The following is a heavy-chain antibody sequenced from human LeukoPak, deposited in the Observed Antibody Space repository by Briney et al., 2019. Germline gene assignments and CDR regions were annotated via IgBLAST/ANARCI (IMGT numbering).Heavy chain of an antibody. Sequence: PGGSLRLSCAASGFTFSSYAMHWVRQAPGKGLEWVAVISYDGSNKYYADSVKGRFTISRDNSKNTLYLQMNGLRAEDTAVYYCARMYYYDSSGRGNDAFDIWGQGTMVTVSS. D-gene: IGHD3-22*01. CDR1: GFTFSSYA. V-gene: IGHV3-30*04. CDR2: ISYDGSNK. CDR3: ARMYYYDSSGRGNDAFDI. J-gene: IGHJ3*02.